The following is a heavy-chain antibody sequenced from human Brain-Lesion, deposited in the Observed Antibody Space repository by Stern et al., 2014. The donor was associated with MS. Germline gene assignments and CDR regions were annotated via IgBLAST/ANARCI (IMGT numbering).Heavy chain of an antibody. CDR1: GAPFSPNA. CDR2: IVPIFGRA. Sequence: VQLEESGAEVRQPGSSVKVSCKASGAPFSPNAISWLRQAPGQGPEWMGAIVPIFGRANYVQKLRGRLTITADESASTAYMELRSLRSEDTAVYYCAREHHGGNFASWGQGTLVTVSS. J-gene: IGHJ5*02. V-gene: IGHV1-69*01. D-gene: IGHD4-23*01. CDR3: AREHHGGNFAS.